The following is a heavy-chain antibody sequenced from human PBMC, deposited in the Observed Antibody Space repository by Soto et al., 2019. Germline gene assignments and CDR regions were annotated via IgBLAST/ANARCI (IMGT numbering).Heavy chain of an antibody. CDR2: INAGNGNT. Sequence: QVQLVQSGAEVKKPGASVKVSCKASGYTFTSYAMHWVRQAPGQRLEWMGWINAGNGNTKYSQKFQGRVTITRDTSASTDYMERSSLRSEDTAVYYCARAYITIFLYGMDVCAQGTTVTVSS. CDR3: ARAYITIFLYGMDV. D-gene: IGHD3-3*01. V-gene: IGHV1-3*01. J-gene: IGHJ6*02. CDR1: GYTFTSYA.